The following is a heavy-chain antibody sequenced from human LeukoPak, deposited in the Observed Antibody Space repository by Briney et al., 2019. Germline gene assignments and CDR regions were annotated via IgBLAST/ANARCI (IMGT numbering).Heavy chain of an antibody. CDR2: ISSSSSYI. J-gene: IGHJ4*02. CDR1: GFTFSSYS. CDR3: ARVELGYGSSTSCSRAQDY. D-gene: IGHD2-2*01. V-gene: IGHV3-21*01. Sequence: GGSLRLSCAASGFTFSSYSMNWVRQAPGRGLEWVSPISSSSSYIYYADSVKGRFTISRDNAKNSLYLQMNSLRADDTAVYYCARVELGYGSSTSCSRAQDYWGQGTLVTVSS.